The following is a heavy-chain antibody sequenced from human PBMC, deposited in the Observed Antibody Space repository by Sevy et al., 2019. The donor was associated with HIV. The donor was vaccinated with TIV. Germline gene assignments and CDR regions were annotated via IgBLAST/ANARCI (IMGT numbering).Heavy chain of an antibody. V-gene: IGHV3-30*18. CDR3: AKDSLRREYRASYFDY. CDR1: GFTFSSYG. D-gene: IGHD3-10*01. Sequence: GGSLRLSCAASGFTFSSYGMHWVRQAPGKGLEWVAVISYDGSNKYYADSVKGRFTISRDNSKKTLYLQMNSLRAEDTVVYYCAKDSLRREYRASYFDYWGQGTLVTVSS. J-gene: IGHJ4*02. CDR2: ISYDGSNK.